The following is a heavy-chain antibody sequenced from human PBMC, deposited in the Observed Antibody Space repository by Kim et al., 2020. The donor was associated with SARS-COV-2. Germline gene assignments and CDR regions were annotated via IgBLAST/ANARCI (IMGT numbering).Heavy chain of an antibody. J-gene: IGHJ6*02. D-gene: IGHD3-10*01. CDR3: ARRTYYYGSGSYLSSRGYYYGMDV. V-gene: IGHV4-39*01. CDR1: GGSISSSSYY. Sequence: SETLSLTCTVSGGSISSSSYYWGWIRQPPGKGLEWIGSIYYSGSTYYNPSLKSRVTISVDTSKNQFSLKLSSVTAADTAVYYCARRTYYYGSGSYLSSRGYYYGMDVWGQGTTVTVSS. CDR2: IYYSGST.